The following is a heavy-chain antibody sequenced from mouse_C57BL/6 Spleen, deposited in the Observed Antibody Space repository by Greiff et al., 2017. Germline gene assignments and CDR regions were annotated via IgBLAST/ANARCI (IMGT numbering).Heavy chain of an antibody. D-gene: IGHD1-1*02. Sequence: VKLVESGAELVKPGASVKISCKASGYAFSSYWMNWVKQRPGKGLEWIGQIYPGDGDTNYNGKFKGKATLTAAKSSSTAYIQLSSLTSEDSAVYFWARRDYGGPLAYWGQGTLVTVSA. J-gene: IGHJ3*01. V-gene: IGHV1-80*01. CDR3: ARRDYGGPLAY. CDR2: IYPGDGDT. CDR1: GYAFSSYW.